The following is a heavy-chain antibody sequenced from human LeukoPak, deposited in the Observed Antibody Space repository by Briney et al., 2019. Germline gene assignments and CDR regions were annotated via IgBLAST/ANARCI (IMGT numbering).Heavy chain of an antibody. CDR3: ASEPVLRYFDWLYYFDY. J-gene: IGHJ4*02. CDR1: GYTFTSYY. Sequence: ASVKVACKASGYTFTSYYMHWVRQAPGQGLEWMGVINPSGGSTNYAQKFQGRVTMTRDTSISTAYMELSRLRSDDTAVYYCASEPVLRYFDWLYYFDYWGQGTLVTVSS. V-gene: IGHV1-2*02. CDR2: INPSGGST. D-gene: IGHD3-9*01.